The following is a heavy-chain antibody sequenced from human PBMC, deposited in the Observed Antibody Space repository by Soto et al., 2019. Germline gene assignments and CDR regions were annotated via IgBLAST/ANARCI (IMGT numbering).Heavy chain of an antibody. J-gene: IGHJ6*02. CDR3: ASDLVGASDSYGLDV. CDR2: IWHDGNNK. CDR1: GFTFSNYG. V-gene: IGHV3-33*01. D-gene: IGHD1-26*01. Sequence: GGSLRLSCAASGFTFSNYGMHWVRQAPGKGLEWVAIIWHDGNNKYYADSVRGRFIISRDNSKNRLYLQMNSLRAEDTAVYYCASDLVGASDSYGLDVWGRGTPVTVSS.